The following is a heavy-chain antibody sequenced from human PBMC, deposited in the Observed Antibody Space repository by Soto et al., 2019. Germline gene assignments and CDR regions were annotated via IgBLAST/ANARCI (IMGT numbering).Heavy chain of an antibody. Sequence: ASVKVSCKASGYTFTGYYMHWVRQAPGQGLEWMGWINPNSGGTNYAQKFQGWVTMTRDTSISTAYMELSRLRSDDTAVYYCARERSGYSGYRREYYYGMDVWGQGTTVTVSS. V-gene: IGHV1-2*04. J-gene: IGHJ6*02. CDR1: GYTFTGYY. CDR2: INPNSGGT. CDR3: ARERSGYSGYRREYYYGMDV. D-gene: IGHD5-12*01.